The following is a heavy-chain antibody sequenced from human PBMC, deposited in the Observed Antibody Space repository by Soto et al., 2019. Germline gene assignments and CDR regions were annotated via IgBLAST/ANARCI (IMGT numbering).Heavy chain of an antibody. CDR1: GGSISSGGYY. CDR2: IYYSGST. J-gene: IGHJ3*02. D-gene: IGHD5-12*01. CDR3: ARECRDGYNPGHDAFDN. V-gene: IGHV4-31*03. Sequence: QVQLQESGPGLVKPSQTLSLTCTVSGGSISSGGYYWSWIRQHPGKGLEWIGYIYYSGSTFYNPSLKNRVTITEHTSKNQFSLKLSSVTAADTAVYYCARECRDGYNPGHDAFDNWGQGTMVNVSS.